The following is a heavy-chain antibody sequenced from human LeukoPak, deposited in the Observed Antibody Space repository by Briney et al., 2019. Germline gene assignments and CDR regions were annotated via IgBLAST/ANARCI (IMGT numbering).Heavy chain of an antibody. V-gene: IGHV3-74*01. D-gene: IGHD3-9*01. CDR2: INTDGSST. CDR1: GFTFSGYW. CDR3: TRVLPDILTGYSFDY. J-gene: IGHJ4*02. Sequence: EGSLRLSCAASGFTFSGYWMHWVRQAPGKGLVWVSRINTDGSSTSYADSVKGRFTISRDNAKNTLYLQMNSLRAEDTAVYYCTRVLPDILTGYSFDYWGQGTLVTVSS.